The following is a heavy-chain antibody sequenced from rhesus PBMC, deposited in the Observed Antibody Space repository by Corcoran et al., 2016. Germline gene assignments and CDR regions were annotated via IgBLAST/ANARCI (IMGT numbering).Heavy chain of an antibody. D-gene: IGHD6-31*01. J-gene: IGHJ4*01. V-gene: IGHV3S42*01. Sequence: EVQLVESGGGLAKPGGSLRLSGAASGVTFSSYGMNWVRQAPGKGLEWVAAITSGGGSTYYADSVKGRFTISRDNSKNTLSLQMNSLRAEDTAVYYCAKSDSSGYSPDYWGQGVLVTVSS. CDR3: AKSDSSGYSPDY. CDR2: ITSGGGST. CDR1: GVTFSSYG.